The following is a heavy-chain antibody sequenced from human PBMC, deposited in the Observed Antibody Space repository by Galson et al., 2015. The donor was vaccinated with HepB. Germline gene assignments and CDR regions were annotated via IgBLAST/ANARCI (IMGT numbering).Heavy chain of an antibody. CDR2: ISSSSSTI. CDR3: ARDVDSSGYYPSFLL. J-gene: IGHJ4*02. D-gene: IGHD3-22*01. CDR1: GFTFSDYY. V-gene: IGHV3-11*04. Sequence: SLRLSCAASGFTFSDYYMSWIRQAPGKGLEWVSYISSSSSTIYYADSVKGRFTISRDNAKNSLYLQMNSLRAEDTAVYYCARDVDSSGYYPSFLLWGQGTLVTVSS.